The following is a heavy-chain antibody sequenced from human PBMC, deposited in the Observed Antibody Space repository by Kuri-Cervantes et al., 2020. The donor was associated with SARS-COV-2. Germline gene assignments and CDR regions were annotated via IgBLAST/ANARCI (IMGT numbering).Heavy chain of an antibody. CDR1: GYSISSGYY. J-gene: IGHJ4*02. D-gene: IGHD1-1*01. CDR3: ARGVYWNDPRDASGFDY. Sequence: ETLSLTCAVSGYSISSGYYWGWIRQPPGKGLEWIGGIYHSGSTYYNPSLKSRVTISVGTSKNQFSLKLSSVTAADTAVYYCARGVYWNDPRDASGFDYWGQGTLVTVSS. V-gene: IGHV4-38-2*01. CDR2: IYHSGST.